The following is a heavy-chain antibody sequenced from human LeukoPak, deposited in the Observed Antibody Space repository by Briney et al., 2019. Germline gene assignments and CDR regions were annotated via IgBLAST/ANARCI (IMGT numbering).Heavy chain of an antibody. CDR1: GGTFSSYA. CDR3: ARGSYYSPYYYHYYMDV. J-gene: IGHJ6*03. CDR2: IIPIFGTA. V-gene: IGHV1-69*01. Sequence: SVKVSCKASGGTFSSYAISWVRQAPGQGLEWMGGIIPIFGTANYAQKFQGRVTITADESTSTAHMELSSLRSEDTAVYYCARGSYYSPYYYHYYMDVWGKGTTVTVSS. D-gene: IGHD1-26*01.